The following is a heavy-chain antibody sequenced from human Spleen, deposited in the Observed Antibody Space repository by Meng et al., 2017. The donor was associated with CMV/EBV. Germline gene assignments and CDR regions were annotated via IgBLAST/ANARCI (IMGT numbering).Heavy chain of an antibody. J-gene: IGHJ4*02. CDR1: GFTFSSYA. CDR2: IYIGSSIT. CDR3: AKSYFGSGNYYNCPGYFDY. D-gene: IGHD3-10*01. Sequence: GGSLRLSCAASGFTFSSYAMNWVRQAPGKGLEWVSAIYIGSSITSYADSVKGRFTISRDDSTNTLYLQMSSLTTEDTAVYYCAKSYFGSGNYYNCPGYFDYWGQGTLVTVSS. V-gene: IGHV3-23*03.